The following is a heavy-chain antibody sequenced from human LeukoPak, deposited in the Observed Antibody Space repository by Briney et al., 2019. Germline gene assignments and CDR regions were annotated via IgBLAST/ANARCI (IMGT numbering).Heavy chain of an antibody. J-gene: IGHJ4*02. CDR3: ARGSYFDY. CDR2: IYSGGST. V-gene: IGHV3-53*01. CDR1: GVTVSSNY. Sequence: GGSLRLSCAASGVTVSSNYMNWVRQAPGKGLEWVSVIYSGGSTYYADSVKGRFTISRENSKNTLYLQMNSLRAEDTAVYYCARGSYFDYWGQGALITVSS.